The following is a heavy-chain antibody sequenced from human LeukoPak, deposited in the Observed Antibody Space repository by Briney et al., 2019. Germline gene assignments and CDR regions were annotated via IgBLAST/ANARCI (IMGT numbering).Heavy chain of an antibody. CDR1: GFTFSSYA. CDR2: ISTNGDIT. Sequence: GGSLRLSCAAPGFTFSSYAMHWVRQAPGKGLEYVSAISTNGDITYYANSVKGRFTISRDNSKNTLYLQMGSLRAEDMAVYFCARYATTGHDYWGQGTLVTVSS. V-gene: IGHV3-64*01. J-gene: IGHJ4*02. D-gene: IGHD1-1*01. CDR3: ARYATTGHDY.